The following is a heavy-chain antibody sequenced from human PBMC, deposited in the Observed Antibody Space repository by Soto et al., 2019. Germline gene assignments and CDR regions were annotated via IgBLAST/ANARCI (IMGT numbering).Heavy chain of an antibody. D-gene: IGHD3-10*01. V-gene: IGHV3-53*05. Sequence: HPGGSLRLSCAASGFTVSSNYMTWVRQAPGKGLEWVSLVYSGGATHYAASVKGRFTISTDSSQSTMFLQMNSLRTEDTATYYCVRGRYGSEIHWGQGTKVTVSS. J-gene: IGHJ4*02. CDR2: VYSGGAT. CDR3: VRGRYGSEIH. CDR1: GFTVSSNY.